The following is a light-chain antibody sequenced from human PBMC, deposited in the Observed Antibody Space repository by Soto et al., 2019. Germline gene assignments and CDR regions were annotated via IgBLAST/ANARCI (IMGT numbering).Light chain of an antibody. CDR3: QQRGNWPLT. CDR2: DAS. CDR1: RSVNGY. Sequence: IVLTQSPATLSLSPGERATLSCRASRSVNGYLAWYQHKPGQAPRLLISDASNRATGIPTRFSGSGSGADFTLTISSLEPEDVAVYYCQQRGNWPLTFGQGTRLESK. V-gene: IGKV3-11*01. J-gene: IGKJ5*01.